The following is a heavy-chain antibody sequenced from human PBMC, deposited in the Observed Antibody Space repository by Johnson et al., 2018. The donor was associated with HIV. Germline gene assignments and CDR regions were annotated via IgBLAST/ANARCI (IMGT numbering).Heavy chain of an antibody. CDR1: GFTFSNTW. CDR3: TTEDSSGYNSLGAFDI. Sequence: VQLVESGGGLVKPGGSLRLSCVASGFTFSNTWMSWVHQAPGKGLEWVGRIKSKTDGGTTDYAAPVKGRFTISRDDSKNSLYLQLNSLKTEDTAVYYCTTEDSSGYNSLGAFDIWGPGTMVTVSS. CDR2: IKSKTDGGTT. V-gene: IGHV3-15*01. D-gene: IGHD3-22*01. J-gene: IGHJ3*02.